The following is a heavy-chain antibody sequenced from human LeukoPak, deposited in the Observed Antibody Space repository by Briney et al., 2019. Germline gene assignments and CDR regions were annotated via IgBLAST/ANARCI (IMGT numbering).Heavy chain of an antibody. V-gene: IGHV3-23*01. Sequence: GGSLRLSCAASGFTFSSYAMSWVRQAPGKGLEWVSAISGSGGSTYYADSMKGRFPISRDNSKNTLNLTMNSLRAEDTAVYYCAREADSSATRRRPLDYWGQGTWVTVSS. J-gene: IGHJ4*02. CDR2: ISGSGGST. CDR1: GFTFSSYA. D-gene: IGHD6-25*01. CDR3: AREADSSATRRRPLDY.